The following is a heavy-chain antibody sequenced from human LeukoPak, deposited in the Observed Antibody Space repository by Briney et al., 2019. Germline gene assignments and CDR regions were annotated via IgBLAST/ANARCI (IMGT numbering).Heavy chain of an antibody. Sequence: PSETLSLTCTVSGGSVSSGSYYWSWIRQPPGKGLEWIGYIYYSGSTNYNPSLKSRVTISVDTSQNQFSLKLNSVTAADTAVYYCARGPLPNTGIAVAPPYYYYYGMDVWGQGTTVTVSS. CDR3: ARGPLPNTGIAVAPPYYYYYGMDV. J-gene: IGHJ6*02. V-gene: IGHV4-61*01. D-gene: IGHD6-19*01. CDR1: GGSVSSGSYY. CDR2: IYYSGST.